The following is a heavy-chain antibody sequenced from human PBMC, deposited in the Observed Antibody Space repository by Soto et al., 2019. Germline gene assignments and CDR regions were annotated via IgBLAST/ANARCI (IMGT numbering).Heavy chain of an antibody. J-gene: IGHJ5*02. V-gene: IGHV3-11*01. Sequence: QVQLVESGGGLVKPGGSLRLSCAASGFTFSDYYMSWIRQAPGKGLEWVSYISSSGSTIYYADSVKGRFTISRDNAKNSLYLQMNRLRAEDTAVYYCARDLGYCSGGSCYSRSHWFDPWGQGTLVTVSS. CDR3: ARDLGYCSGGSCYSRSHWFDP. D-gene: IGHD2-15*01. CDR1: GFTFSDYY. CDR2: ISSSGSTI.